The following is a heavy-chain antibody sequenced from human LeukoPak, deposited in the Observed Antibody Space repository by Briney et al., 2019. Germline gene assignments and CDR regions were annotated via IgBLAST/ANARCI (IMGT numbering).Heavy chain of an antibody. J-gene: IGHJ2*01. Sequence: SQTLSLTCTVSGGSISSGGYYWNWIRQHPGKGLEWIGYIYYSGSTYYNPSLKSRITISVDTSKNQFSLKLNSVTAADTAVYYCASHSRGTYWYFDLWGRGTLVTVSS. CDR1: GGSISSGGYY. V-gene: IGHV4-31*03. D-gene: IGHD2-15*01. CDR2: IYYSGST. CDR3: ASHSRGTYWYFDL.